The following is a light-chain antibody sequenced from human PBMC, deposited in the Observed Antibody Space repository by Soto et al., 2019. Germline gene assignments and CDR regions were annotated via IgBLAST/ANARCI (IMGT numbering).Light chain of an antibody. CDR2: DAS. Sequence: EIVLTQSPATLSLSPGERATLSCRTSQSVSSYFAWYQQKPGRAPRLLIYDASNRATGIPARFIGSGSGTDFTLTISSLEPEDFAVYFCQQFYGTPVTFGGGTTVEI. J-gene: IGKJ4*01. CDR3: QQFYGTPVT. V-gene: IGKV3-11*01. CDR1: QSVSSY.